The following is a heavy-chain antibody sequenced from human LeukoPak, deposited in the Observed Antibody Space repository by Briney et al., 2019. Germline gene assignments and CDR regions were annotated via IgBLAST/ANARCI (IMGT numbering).Heavy chain of an antibody. Sequence: GGSLKLPCAASELTLEDYAMHWVRKAPGKGLGGAQVIGGNSGSIGYADSVKGRFTISRDNAKNSLYLQMNSLRAEDTALYYCAKDGGSSSWYAGGGWFDPWGQGTLVTVSS. V-gene: IGHV3-9*01. J-gene: IGHJ5*02. CDR1: ELTLEDYA. CDR2: IGGNSGSI. CDR3: AKDGGSSSWYAGGGWFDP. D-gene: IGHD6-13*01.